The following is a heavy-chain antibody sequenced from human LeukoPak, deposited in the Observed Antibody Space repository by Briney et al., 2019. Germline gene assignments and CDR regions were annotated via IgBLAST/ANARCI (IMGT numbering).Heavy chain of an antibody. D-gene: IGHD6-19*01. CDR3: ARGFLGGTDQYFDS. CDR2: IGGGGPTT. CDR1: GFTFSTYA. V-gene: IGHV3-23*01. Sequence: GGSLRLSCAASGFTFSTYAMNWVRQAPAKGLEWVSTIGGGGPTTDYADSVKDRFTIPRDNSKNTLYLQMNSLRAEDTAVYFCARGFLGGTDQYFDSWGQGTLVTVSS. J-gene: IGHJ4*02.